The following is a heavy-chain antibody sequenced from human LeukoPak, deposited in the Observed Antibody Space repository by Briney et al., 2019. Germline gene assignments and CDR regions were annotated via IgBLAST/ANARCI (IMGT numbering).Heavy chain of an antibody. CDR2: INPNSGGT. J-gene: IGHJ4*02. D-gene: IGHD6-13*01. V-gene: IGHV1-2*06. CDR1: GYTFTSYY. CDR3: ASLAPTASGYSSSWYLRGDGY. Sequence: ASVKVSCKASGYTFTSYYMHWVRQAPGQGLEWMGRINPNSGGTNYAQKFQGRVTMTRDTSISTAYMELSRLRSDDTAVYYCASLAPTASGYSSSWYLRGDGYWGQGTLVTVSS.